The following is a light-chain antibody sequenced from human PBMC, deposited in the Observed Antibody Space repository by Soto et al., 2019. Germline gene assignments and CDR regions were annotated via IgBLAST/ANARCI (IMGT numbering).Light chain of an antibody. J-gene: IGLJ2*01. CDR2: EVS. CDR3: SSYTSSSTGV. Sequence: QSALTQPASVSGSPGQSITISCTGTSSDVGGYIYLSWYQQHPGKAPKLIIYEVSNRPSGVSNRFSGSKSGNTASLTISGLRAEDEADYYCSSYTSSSTGVFGGGTKLTAL. CDR1: SSDVGGYIY. V-gene: IGLV2-14*01.